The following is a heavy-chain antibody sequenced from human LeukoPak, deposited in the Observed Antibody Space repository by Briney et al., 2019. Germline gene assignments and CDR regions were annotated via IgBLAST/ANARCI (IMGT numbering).Heavy chain of an antibody. CDR2: ISSSSSYI. D-gene: IGHD6-19*01. J-gene: IGHJ4*02. Sequence: GALRLSCAASGFTFSSYSINWVRQAPGKGLEWVSSISSSSSYIYYADSLKGRFTISRDNAKNSLYLQMNSLRAEDTAVYYCASRRGAVAGGIDYWGQGTLVTVSS. CDR3: ASRRGAVAGGIDY. CDR1: GFTFSSYS. V-gene: IGHV3-21*01.